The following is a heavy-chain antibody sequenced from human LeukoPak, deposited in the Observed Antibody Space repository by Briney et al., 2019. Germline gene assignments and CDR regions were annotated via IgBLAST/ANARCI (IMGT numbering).Heavy chain of an antibody. CDR2: ISAYNGNT. V-gene: IGHV1-18*04. CDR3: ARDSEDGSGSYFYYYYYMDV. J-gene: IGHJ6*03. Sequence: AGESLKISCKASGYTFTNYWIAWVRQAPGQGLEWMGWISAYNGNTNYAQKLQGRVTMTTDTSTSTAYMELRSLRSDDTAVYYCARDSEDGSGSYFYYYYYMDVWGKGTAVTVSS. D-gene: IGHD1-26*01. CDR1: GYTFTNYW.